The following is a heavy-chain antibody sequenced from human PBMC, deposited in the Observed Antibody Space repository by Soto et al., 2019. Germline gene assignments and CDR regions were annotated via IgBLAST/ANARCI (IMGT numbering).Heavy chain of an antibody. Sequence: QVQLVESGGGVVQPGRSLRLSCAASGFTFSNYGMHWVRQAPGKGLEWVAVIWYDGSKKYYGDSVKGRFTISRDNSKNSLYLQMNSLRADDTAVYYCARWAGTQQNLDYWGQGTLVIVSS. D-gene: IGHD1-7*01. V-gene: IGHV3-33*01. CDR2: IWYDGSKK. CDR1: GFTFSNYG. J-gene: IGHJ4*02. CDR3: ARWAGTQQNLDY.